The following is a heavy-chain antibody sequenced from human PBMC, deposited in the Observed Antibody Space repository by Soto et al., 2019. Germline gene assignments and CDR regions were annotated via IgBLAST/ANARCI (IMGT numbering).Heavy chain of an antibody. V-gene: IGHV3-33*01. D-gene: IGHD2-21*01. CDR1: GFTLDTYG. CDR3: ARDWGACTPGECYSHGFDH. CDR2: SWHDGRHL. Sequence: QEQLVESGGGMVQPGGSLRLSCAVSGFTLDTYGMHWVRQAAGQGLEWVAVSWHDGRHLDYADSVRGRFTVFRDDSKNTLFLEMNGLRGDETAVYYCARDWGACTPGECYSHGFDHWGQGTLVTVSS. J-gene: IGHJ3*01.